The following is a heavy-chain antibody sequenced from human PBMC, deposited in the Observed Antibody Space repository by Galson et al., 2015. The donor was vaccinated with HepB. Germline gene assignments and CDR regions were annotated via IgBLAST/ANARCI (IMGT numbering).Heavy chain of an antibody. CDR3: AREGGSYSFADY. CDR2: ISVYNDNS. V-gene: IGHV1-18*01. Sequence: SVKVSCKASGYTFSSYGISWVRQAPGQGLEWVGRISVYNDNSDYAQKLQGRVTVTTDISTSTAYMELRSLRSDDTAEYYCAREGGSYSFADYWGQGTLVTVSS. J-gene: IGHJ4*02. D-gene: IGHD1-26*01. CDR1: GYTFSSYG.